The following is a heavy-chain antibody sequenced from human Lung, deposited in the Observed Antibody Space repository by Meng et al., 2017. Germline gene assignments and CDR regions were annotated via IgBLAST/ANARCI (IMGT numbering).Heavy chain of an antibody. CDR1: GFHFSTHW. CDR3: ARGGVTTDD. Sequence: VHLVEAGGCLVPPGGSLRLYGAASGFHFSTHWMHWVRQAPGKGLEWVSRITGDGSSTIYADSVQGRFTMSRDNAKNTLSLQMNSLRAEDTAVYYCARGGVTTDDWVQGTLVTVSS. CDR2: ITGDGSST. J-gene: IGHJ4*02. V-gene: IGHV3-74*01. D-gene: IGHD4-17*01.